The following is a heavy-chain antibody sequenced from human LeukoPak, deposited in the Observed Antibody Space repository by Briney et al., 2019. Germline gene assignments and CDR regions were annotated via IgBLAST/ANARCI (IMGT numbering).Heavy chain of an antibody. CDR1: GYTFTSYD. Sequence: VKVSCKASGYTFTSYDINWVRQATGQGLEWMGWMNPNSGNTGYAQKFQGRVTITRNTSISTAYMELSSLRSEDTAVYYCARFSGYDYYYYYMDVWGKGTTVTVSS. J-gene: IGHJ6*03. CDR2: MNPNSGNT. D-gene: IGHD5-12*01. V-gene: IGHV1-8*03. CDR3: ARFSGYDYYYYYMDV.